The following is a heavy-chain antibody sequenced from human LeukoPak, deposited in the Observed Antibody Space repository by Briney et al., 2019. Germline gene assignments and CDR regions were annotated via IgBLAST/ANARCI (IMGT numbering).Heavy chain of an antibody. V-gene: IGHV3-23*01. CDR1: GFTFSSYA. CDR3: ARDRGYYDSSGYYTPGVIDY. CDR2: ISGSGGST. Sequence: GGSLRLSCAASGFTFSSYAMSWVRQAPGKGLEWVSAISGSGGSTYYADSVKGRFTISRDNSKNTLYLQMNSLRAEDTAVYYCARDRGYYDSSGYYTPGVIDYWGQGTLVTVSS. D-gene: IGHD3-22*01. J-gene: IGHJ4*02.